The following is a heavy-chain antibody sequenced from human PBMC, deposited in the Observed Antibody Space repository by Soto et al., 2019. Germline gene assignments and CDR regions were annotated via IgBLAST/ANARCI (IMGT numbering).Heavy chain of an antibody. CDR3: ARDRGYDAHDFYYNAMDV. D-gene: IGHD2-15*01. CDR1: GFTFRTYT. Sequence: LRLSCISSGFTFRTYTMNGVLQAPGKGVEWVSGIRGFSPYTFYAESVKGRFTISRDNAKNSLFLQMNSLRAEDTAVYYCARDRGYDAHDFYYNAMDVWGQGTTVTVSS. CDR2: IRGFSPYT. V-gene: IGHV3-21*01. J-gene: IGHJ6*02.